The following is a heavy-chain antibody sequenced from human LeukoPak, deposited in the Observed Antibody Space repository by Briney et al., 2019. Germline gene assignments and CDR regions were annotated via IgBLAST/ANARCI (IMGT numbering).Heavy chain of an antibody. CDR1: GYSLTSYW. V-gene: IGHV5-51*01. CDR2: IYPGDSDT. Sequence: GESLKISCQGSGYSLTSYWIGWVRQMPGKGLEWMGIIYPGDSDTRYSPSFQGQVTISADKSISTAYLQWSSLKASDTAKYYCARLAYCGGDCYLYFDYWGQGTLVTVSS. CDR3: ARLAYCGGDCYLYFDY. D-gene: IGHD2-21*01. J-gene: IGHJ4*02.